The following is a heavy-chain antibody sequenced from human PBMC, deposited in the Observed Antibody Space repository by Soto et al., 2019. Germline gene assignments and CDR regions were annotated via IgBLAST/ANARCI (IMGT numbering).Heavy chain of an antibody. V-gene: IGHV1-69*13. CDR2: IIPIFGTA. D-gene: IGHD5-18*01. CDR3: ARESDTAMEPKADFDY. CDR1: GGTFSSYA. Sequence: SVKVSCKASGGTFSSYAISWVRQAPGQGLEWMGGIIPIFGTANYAQEFQGRVTITADESTSTAYMELSSLRSEDTAVYYCARESDTAMEPKADFDYWGQGTLVTVSS. J-gene: IGHJ4*02.